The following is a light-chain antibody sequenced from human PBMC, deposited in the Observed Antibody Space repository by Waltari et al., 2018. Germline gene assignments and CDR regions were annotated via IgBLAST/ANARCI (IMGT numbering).Light chain of an antibody. V-gene: IGLV1-44*01. Sequence: QSVLTQPPSASGTPGQRVTISCSGSSSNIGINPVNWYQQLPGTAPKVLIYNDNQRPSGVPARFSGSKSGTSDSLAISGLQSEDEADYYCAVWDDSLNGWVFGGGTKLTVL. CDR3: AVWDDSLNGWV. CDR1: SSNIGINP. CDR2: NDN. J-gene: IGLJ3*02.